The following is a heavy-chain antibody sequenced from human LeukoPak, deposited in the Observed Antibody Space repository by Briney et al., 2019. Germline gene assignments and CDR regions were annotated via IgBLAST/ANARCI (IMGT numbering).Heavy chain of an antibody. CDR1: GGSFSSGDYH. D-gene: IGHD5-18*01. Sequence: SETLSLTCAVSGGSFSSGDYHWGWIRQPPGKGLEWIASIYYGGRTTYNPSLKGRVTISEDTSNNQFSLKLSSVTAADTAVYYCARLRDIDYNYGYFDYWGQGTLVTVSS. CDR2: IYYGGRT. V-gene: IGHV4-39*01. J-gene: IGHJ4*02. CDR3: ARLRDIDYNYGYFDY.